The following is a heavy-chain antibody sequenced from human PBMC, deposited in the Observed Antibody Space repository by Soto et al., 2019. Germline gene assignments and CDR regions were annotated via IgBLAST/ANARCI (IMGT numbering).Heavy chain of an antibody. J-gene: IGHJ3*02. CDR3: ARGGPRGWGVYDYGGNEPSWGDI. V-gene: IGHV1-3*01. CDR2: INAGNGNT. D-gene: IGHD4-17*01. Sequence: QVQLVQSGAEVKKPGASVKVSCKASGYTFTSYAMHWVRQAPGQRLEWMGWINAGNGNTKYSQKFQGRVTITRDTSASTAYMELSSLRSEDTAVYYCARGGPRGWGVYDYGGNEPSWGDIWGQGTMVTVSS. CDR1: GYTFTSYA.